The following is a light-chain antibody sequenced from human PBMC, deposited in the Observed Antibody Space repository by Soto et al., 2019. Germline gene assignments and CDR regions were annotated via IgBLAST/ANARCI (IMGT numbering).Light chain of an antibody. J-gene: IGKJ5*01. CDR2: GAS. CDR3: HQYGSSPPVT. V-gene: IGKV3-20*01. CDR1: QSVSSSY. Sequence: EIVLTQSPGTLSLSPGKRATLSCRASQSVSSSYLAWYQQKPGQAPRLLIYGASSRATGIPDRFSGSGSGTDFTLTISRLEPEDFAMYYCHQYGSSPPVTFGQGTRLEI.